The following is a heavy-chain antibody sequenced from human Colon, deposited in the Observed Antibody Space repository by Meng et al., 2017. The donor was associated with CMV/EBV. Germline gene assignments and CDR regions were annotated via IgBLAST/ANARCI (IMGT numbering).Heavy chain of an antibody. CDR1: GYTFTAYS. D-gene: IGHD1-26*01. CDR3: AREVVGATWFDI. V-gene: IGHV1-2*07. J-gene: IGHJ5*02. CDR2: VTPNTGGA. Sequence: ASVKVSCKGSGYTFTAYSIHWVRQAPGQGLEWMGWVTPNTGGAKYAHKFEGRVNMTTDTSISTAYMALSSLTSDDTAVYYCAREVVGATWFDIWGQGTLVTVSS.